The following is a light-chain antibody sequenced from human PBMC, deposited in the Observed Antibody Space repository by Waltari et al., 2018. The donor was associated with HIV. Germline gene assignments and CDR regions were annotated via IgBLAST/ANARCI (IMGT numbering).Light chain of an antibody. V-gene: IGKV1-9*01. CDR1: QGIGTY. CDR3: QQLNTYPRT. CDR2: LAS. Sequence: DIQLTQSPSFLSASVGARLTITSRASQGIGTYLACYQQKPGKAPKLLIFLASTLQSGVPSRFSGSGSETEVTLTINRLQPEDFATDYGQQLNTYPRTFGQGTKVEIK. J-gene: IGKJ1*01.